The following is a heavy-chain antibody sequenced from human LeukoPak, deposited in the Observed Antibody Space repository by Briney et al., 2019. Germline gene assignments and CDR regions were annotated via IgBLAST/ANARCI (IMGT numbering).Heavy chain of an antibody. V-gene: IGHV4-31*03. CDR1: GGSISSGGCY. D-gene: IGHD3-22*01. J-gene: IGHJ3*02. CDR2: IHYSGTT. Sequence: PSQTLSLTCTVPGGSISSGGCYWTWIRQLPGKGLEWIGYIHYSGTTYYSPSLKSRISISVDTSKNQFSLKLRSMTAADTAVYYCARDYYDTRRTYDIWGQGTMVTVSS. CDR3: ARDYYDTRRTYDI.